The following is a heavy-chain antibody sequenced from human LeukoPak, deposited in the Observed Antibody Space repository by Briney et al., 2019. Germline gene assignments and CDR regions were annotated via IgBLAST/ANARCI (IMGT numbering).Heavy chain of an antibody. CDR1: GGSISSHY. Sequence: SETLSLTCTVSGGSISSHYWSWIRQPPGKGLEWIGYIYYSGSTNYNPSLKSRVTISVDTSKNQFSLKLSSVTAADTAVYYCARLGLYYSYMDVWGKGTTVTVSS. CDR2: IYYSGST. V-gene: IGHV4-59*11. J-gene: IGHJ6*03. CDR3: ARLGLYYSYMDV. D-gene: IGHD3-16*01.